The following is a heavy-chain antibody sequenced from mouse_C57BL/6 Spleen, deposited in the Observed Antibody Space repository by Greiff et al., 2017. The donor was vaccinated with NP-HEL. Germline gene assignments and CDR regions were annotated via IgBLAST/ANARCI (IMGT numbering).Heavy chain of an antibody. D-gene: IGHD3-3*01. CDR3: ARGLYYAMDY. CDR2: ISSGSSTI. CDR1: GFTFSDYG. J-gene: IGHJ4*01. Sequence: EVNVVESGGGLVKPGGSLKLSCAASGFTFSDYGMHWVRQAPEKGLEWVAYISSGSSTIYYADTVKGRFTISRDNAKNTLFLQMTSLRSEDTAMYYCARGLYYAMDYWGQETSVTVSS. V-gene: IGHV5-17*01.